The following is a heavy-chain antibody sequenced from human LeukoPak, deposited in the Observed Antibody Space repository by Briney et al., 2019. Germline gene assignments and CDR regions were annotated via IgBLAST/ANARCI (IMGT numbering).Heavy chain of an antibody. D-gene: IGHD3-10*01. CDR3: APYYYGTD. CDR1: GFTFRDYV. Sequence: GGSLRLSCAASGFTFRDYVMNWVRQAPGKGLEWVAVISYDGSNKYYADSVKGRFTISRDNSKNTLYLQMNSLRAEDTAVYYCAPYYYGTDWGQGTLVTVSS. V-gene: IGHV3-30*03. J-gene: IGHJ4*02. CDR2: ISYDGSNK.